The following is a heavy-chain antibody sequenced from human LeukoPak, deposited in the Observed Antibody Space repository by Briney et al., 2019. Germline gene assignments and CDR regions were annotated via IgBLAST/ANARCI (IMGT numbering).Heavy chain of an antibody. Sequence: GGSLRLSCATSGFTVSSNYMSWVRQAPGKGLEWVSVIYSGGSTYYADSVKGRFTISRDNAKNSLYLQMNSLRAEDTAVYYCARDMRGAFDIWGQGTMVTVSS. D-gene: IGHD3-16*01. CDR2: IYSGGST. V-gene: IGHV3-66*01. J-gene: IGHJ3*02. CDR1: GFTVSSNY. CDR3: ARDMRGAFDI.